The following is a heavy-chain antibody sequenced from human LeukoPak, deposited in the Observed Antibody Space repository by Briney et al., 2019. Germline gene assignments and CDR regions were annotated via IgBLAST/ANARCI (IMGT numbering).Heavy chain of an antibody. Sequence: PGGSLRLSCAASGFTFSSYGMHWVRQAPGKGLEWVAVIWYDGSNKYYADSVKGRLTISRDNSKNTLYLQMNSLRAEDTAVYCCAREWRLPYYYYMDVWGKGTTVTVSS. V-gene: IGHV3-33*01. D-gene: IGHD6-25*01. CDR1: GFTFSSYG. CDR3: AREWRLPYYYYMDV. J-gene: IGHJ6*03. CDR2: IWYDGSNK.